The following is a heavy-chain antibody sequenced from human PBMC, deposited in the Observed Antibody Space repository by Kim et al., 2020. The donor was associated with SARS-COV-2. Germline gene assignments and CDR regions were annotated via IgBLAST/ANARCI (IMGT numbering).Heavy chain of an antibody. CDR3: AREGYSSSWPDAFDI. J-gene: IGHJ3*02. D-gene: IGHD6-13*01. CDR1: GFTFSSYG. Sequence: GGSLRLSCAASGFTFSSYGMHWVRQAPGKGLEWVAVIWYDGSNKYYADSVKGRFTISRDNSKNTLYLQMNSLRAEDTAVYYCAREGYSSSWPDAFDIWGQGTMVTVSS. V-gene: IGHV3-33*01. CDR2: IWYDGSNK.